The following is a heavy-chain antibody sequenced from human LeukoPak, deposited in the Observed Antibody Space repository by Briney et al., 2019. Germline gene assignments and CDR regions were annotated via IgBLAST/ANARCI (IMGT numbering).Heavy chain of an antibody. CDR2: IIPIFGTA. Sequence: ASVKVSCKASGGTFSSYAISWVRQAPGQGLELMGGIIPIFGTANYAQKFQGRVTITADKSTSTAYMELSSLRSEDTAVYYCARESMAARSRFDPWGQGTLVTVSS. D-gene: IGHD6-6*01. J-gene: IGHJ5*02. V-gene: IGHV1-69*06. CDR3: ARESMAARSRFDP. CDR1: GGTFSSYA.